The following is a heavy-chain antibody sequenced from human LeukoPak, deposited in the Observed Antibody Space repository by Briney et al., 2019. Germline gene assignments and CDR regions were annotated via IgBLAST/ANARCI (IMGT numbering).Heavy chain of an antibody. Sequence: GGSLRLSCAASGFTFSNYAMSWVRQAPGKGLEWVSAISGSGGSTYYADSVKGRFTISRDNSKNTLYLQMNSLRAEDTAVYYCAKRGVGYGDYVYYFDYWGQGPLVTVSS. J-gene: IGHJ4*02. D-gene: IGHD4-17*01. CDR1: GFTFSNYA. CDR2: ISGSGGST. V-gene: IGHV3-23*01. CDR3: AKRGVGYGDYVYYFDY.